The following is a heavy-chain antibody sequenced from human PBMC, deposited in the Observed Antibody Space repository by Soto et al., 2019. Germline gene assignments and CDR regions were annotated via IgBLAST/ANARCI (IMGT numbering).Heavy chain of an antibody. J-gene: IGHJ3*02. CDR1: GGSFSGYY. CDR3: ARATKLYYPKYDAFDI. V-gene: IGHV4-34*01. D-gene: IGHD3-22*01. Sequence: SETLSLTCAVYGGSFSGYYWSWIRQLPGKGLEWIGEINHSGSTNYNPSLKSRVTISVDTSKNQFSLKLSSVTAADTAVYYCARATKLYYPKYDAFDIWGQGTMVTVS. CDR2: INHSGST.